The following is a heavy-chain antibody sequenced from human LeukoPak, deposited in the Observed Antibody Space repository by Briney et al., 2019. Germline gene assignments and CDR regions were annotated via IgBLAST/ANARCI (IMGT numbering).Heavy chain of an antibody. CDR2: IIPIFGTA. D-gene: IGHD2-2*01. J-gene: IGHJ5*02. V-gene: IGHV1-69*05. Sequence: ASVKVSCKASGGTFSSYAISWVRQAPGQGLEWMGGIIPIFGTANYAQKFQGRVTITTDESTSTAYMEPSSLRSEDTAVYYCARGRPGPAAAIWNGGFDPWGQGTLVTVSS. CDR1: GGTFSSYA. CDR3: ARGRPGPAAAIWNGGFDP.